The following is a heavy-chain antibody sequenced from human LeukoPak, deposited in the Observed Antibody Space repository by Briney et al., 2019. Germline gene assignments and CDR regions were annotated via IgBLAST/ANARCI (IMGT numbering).Heavy chain of an antibody. D-gene: IGHD6-19*01. V-gene: IGHV5-51*01. Sequence: GESLKISCKGSGYSFTSYWIGWVRQLPGKGLEWMGIIYPGDSDTKYSPSFQGQVTISADKSISTAYLQWSSLKASDTAMYYCARTGYTSGWYVGSFDYWGQGTLVTVSS. J-gene: IGHJ4*02. CDR2: IYPGDSDT. CDR3: ARTGYTSGWYVGSFDY. CDR1: GYSFTSYW.